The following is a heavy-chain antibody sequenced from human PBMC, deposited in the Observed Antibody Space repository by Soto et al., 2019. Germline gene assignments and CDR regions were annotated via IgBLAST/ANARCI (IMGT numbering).Heavy chain of an antibody. CDR2: ISSTTNYI. Sequence: PGGSLRLSGAASGFTFTRYSINWVRQAPWKGLEWVSSISSTTNYIYYGDSMKGRFTIYRDNAKNSLYLEMNSLRAEDTAVYYCARESVDLNSSFDYLGQLTLLAVSS. D-gene: IGHD1-1*01. V-gene: IGHV3-21*06. J-gene: IGHJ4*02. CDR3: ARESVDLNSSFDY. CDR1: GFTFTRYS.